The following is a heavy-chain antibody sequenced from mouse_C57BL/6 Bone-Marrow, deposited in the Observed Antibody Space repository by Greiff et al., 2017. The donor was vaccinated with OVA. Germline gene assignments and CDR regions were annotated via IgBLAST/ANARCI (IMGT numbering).Heavy chain of an antibody. CDR1: GYTFTSYW. V-gene: IGHV1-74*01. Sequence: QVQLQQSGAELVKPGASVKVSCKASGYTFTSYWMHWVKQRPGQGLEWIGRIHPSDSDTNYNQKFKGKATLTVDKSSSTAYMQLSSLTSEDSAVYYCAFMVKRAWFAYWGQGTLVTVSA. J-gene: IGHJ3*01. D-gene: IGHD2-1*01. CDR3: AFMVKRAWFAY. CDR2: IHPSDSDT.